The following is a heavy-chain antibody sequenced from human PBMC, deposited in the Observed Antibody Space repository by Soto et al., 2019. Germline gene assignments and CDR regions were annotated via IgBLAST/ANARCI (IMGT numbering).Heavy chain of an antibody. J-gene: IGHJ4*02. Sequence: QVQLVESGGGLVRPGGSLRLSCAASGFTFSDYYMSWIRQVPGKGLEWVAYISGTSDSIPYADSVKGRFTISRDNARNSQYLQMNSLRAEDTAVYYCERVAVVTAAGTSDYWGQGTLVTVSS. D-gene: IGHD6-13*01. V-gene: IGHV3-11*06. CDR3: ERVAVVTAAGTSDY. CDR2: ISGTSDSI. CDR1: GFTFSDYY.